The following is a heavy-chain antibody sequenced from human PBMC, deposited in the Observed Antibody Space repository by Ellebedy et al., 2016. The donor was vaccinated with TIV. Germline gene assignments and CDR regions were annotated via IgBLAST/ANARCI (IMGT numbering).Heavy chain of an antibody. D-gene: IGHD3-16*01. CDR1: GYTFTSYG. V-gene: IGHV1-18*04. Sequence: AASVKVSCKASGYTFTSYGISWVRQAPGRGLEWMGWLSSYNGNTKYAQKFQGRGTLTTDTSTSTTYMELRGLRSDDTALYYCARIGGGVSGTSFDVWGQGTIVTVSS. CDR3: ARIGGGVSGTSFDV. J-gene: IGHJ3*01. CDR2: LSSYNGNT.